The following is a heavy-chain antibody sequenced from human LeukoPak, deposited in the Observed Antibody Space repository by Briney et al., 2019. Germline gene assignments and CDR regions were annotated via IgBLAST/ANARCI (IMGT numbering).Heavy chain of an antibody. V-gene: IGHV3-30*02. J-gene: IGHJ4*02. CDR3: AKGSSGYPEGFDY. D-gene: IGHD3-22*01. CDR1: GFTFSSYS. CDR2: IRYDGSNK. Sequence: HAGGSLRLSCAASGFTFSSYSMNWVRQAPGKGLEWVAFIRYDGSNKYYADSVKGRFTISRDNSKNTLYLQMNSLRAEDTAVYYCAKGSSGYPEGFDYWGQGTPVTVSS.